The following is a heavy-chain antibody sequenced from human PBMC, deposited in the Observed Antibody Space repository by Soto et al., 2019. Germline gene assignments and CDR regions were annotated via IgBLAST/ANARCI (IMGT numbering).Heavy chain of an antibody. V-gene: IGHV1-18*01. CDR1: GYTFTSYG. Sequence: ASVKVSCKASGYTFTSYGISWVRQAPGQGLEWMGWISAYNGNTNYAQKLQDRVTMTTDTSTSTAYMELRSLRSDDTAVYYCAREDIVVVVAATGPHDAFDIWGQGTMVTVSS. J-gene: IGHJ3*02. D-gene: IGHD2-15*01. CDR2: ISAYNGNT. CDR3: AREDIVVVVAATGPHDAFDI.